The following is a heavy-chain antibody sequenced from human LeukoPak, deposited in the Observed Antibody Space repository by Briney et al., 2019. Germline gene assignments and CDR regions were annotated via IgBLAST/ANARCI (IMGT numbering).Heavy chain of an antibody. Sequence: SETLSLTCTVSGGSISNDYWTWIRQPPGKRLEWIGYISYSGSTNYNPSLKSRVTISVDTSKNQFSLKLSSVTAADTAVYYCARGGGDYYDSSGRVDYWGQGTLVTVSS. CDR2: ISYSGST. CDR1: GGSISNDY. J-gene: IGHJ4*02. D-gene: IGHD3-22*01. CDR3: ARGGGDYYDSSGRVDY. V-gene: IGHV4-59*01.